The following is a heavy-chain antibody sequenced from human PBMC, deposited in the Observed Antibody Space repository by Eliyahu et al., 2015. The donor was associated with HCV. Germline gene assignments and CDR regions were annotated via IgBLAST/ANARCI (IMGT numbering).Heavy chain of an antibody. D-gene: IGHD3-10*01. J-gene: IGHJ6*02. CDR3: ARVILLWFGESTRTYYYYGMDV. CDR2: ISSSSSYI. Sequence: EVQLVESGGGLVKPGGSLRLSCAASGFTFSSYSMNWVRQAPGKGLEWVSSISSSSSYIYYADSVKGRFTISRDNAKNSLYLQMNSLRAEDTAVYYCARVILLWFGESTRTYYYYGMDVWGQGTTVTVSS. CDR1: GFTFSSYS. V-gene: IGHV3-21*01.